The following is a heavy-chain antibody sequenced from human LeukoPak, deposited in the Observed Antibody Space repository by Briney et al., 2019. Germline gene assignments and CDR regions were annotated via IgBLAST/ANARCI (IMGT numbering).Heavy chain of an antibody. CDR1: GFTFSGSA. Sequence: GGSLRLSCAASGFTFSGSAMPWVRQASGKGLEWVGRIRSKANSYATAYAASVRGRFTISRDDSKNTAYLQVNSLKTEDTAVYYCTSGLGSYLRDYWGQGTLVTVSS. CDR3: TSGLGSYLRDY. V-gene: IGHV3-73*01. J-gene: IGHJ4*02. D-gene: IGHD1-26*01. CDR2: IRSKANSYAT.